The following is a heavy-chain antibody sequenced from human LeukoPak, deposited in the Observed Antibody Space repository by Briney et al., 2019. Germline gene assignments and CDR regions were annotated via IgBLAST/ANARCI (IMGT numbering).Heavy chain of an antibody. V-gene: IGHV3-21*01. J-gene: IGHJ1*01. CDR1: GFAFSSYW. CDR2: ISSSSSYI. CDR3: ARDTGYFQH. Sequence: PGGSLRLSCAASGFAFSSYWMHWVRQVPGKGLEWVSSISSSSSYIYYADSVKGRFTISRDNAKNSLYLQMNSLRAEDTAVYYCARDTGYFQHWGQGTLVTVSS. D-gene: IGHD1-14*01.